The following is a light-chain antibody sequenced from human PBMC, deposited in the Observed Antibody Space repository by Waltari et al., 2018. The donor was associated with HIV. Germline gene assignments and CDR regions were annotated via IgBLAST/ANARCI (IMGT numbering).Light chain of an antibody. CDR2: SDA. CDR1: KLGNKY. Sequence: YDLTQPPSVSVSPGQTATITCSGDKLGNKYVSWYRQRPGQYPVLVIYSDAKRPSGIPERFSGSNSGSTATLTISGTQAMDEGDYYCQAWDTTTAVFGTGTRVTVL. CDR3: QAWDTTTAV. V-gene: IGLV3-1*01. J-gene: IGLJ1*01.